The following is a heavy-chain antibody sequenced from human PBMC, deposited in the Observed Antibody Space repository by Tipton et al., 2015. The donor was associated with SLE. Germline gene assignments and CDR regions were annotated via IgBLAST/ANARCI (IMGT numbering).Heavy chain of an antibody. Sequence: SLRLSCAASGFTFDDYAIHWVRQAPGKGLEWVSGISWNSGSIGYADSVKGRFTISRDNAKNSLYLQMNSLRPEDTALYYCAKDRDYGSGSYYSGDGMDGWGQGTTVTVSS. CDR3: AKDRDYGSGSYYSGDGMDG. CDR2: ISWNSGSI. J-gene: IGHJ6*02. V-gene: IGHV3-9*01. D-gene: IGHD3-10*01. CDR1: GFTFDDYA.